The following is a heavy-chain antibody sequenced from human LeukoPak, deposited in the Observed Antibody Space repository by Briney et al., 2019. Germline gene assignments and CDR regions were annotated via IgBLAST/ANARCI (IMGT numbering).Heavy chain of an antibody. CDR2: IYYSGGT. CDR3: AREKDY. CDR1: GGSISSHY. J-gene: IGHJ4*02. V-gene: IGHV4-59*11. Sequence: PSETLSLTCTVSGGSISSHYWSWIRQPPGKGLEWIGYIYYSGGTNYNPSLKSRVTISVDTSKNQFSLKLSSVTAADTAVYYCAREKDYWGQGTLVTVSS.